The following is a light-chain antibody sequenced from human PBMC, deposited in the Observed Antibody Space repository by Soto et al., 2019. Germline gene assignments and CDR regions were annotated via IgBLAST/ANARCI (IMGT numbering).Light chain of an antibody. J-gene: IGKJ1*01. CDR2: KAS. CDR3: QYWDDYSWT. CDR1: QSITDW. Sequence: DSRMSQSPSTLSASVGDRVTITCGASQSITDWLAWYQQKPGKAPKFLIYKASNLEGGVPSRFSGSGSGTEFTLTISSVQPDDFATYYCQYWDDYSWTFGQGTKVEIK. V-gene: IGKV1-5*03.